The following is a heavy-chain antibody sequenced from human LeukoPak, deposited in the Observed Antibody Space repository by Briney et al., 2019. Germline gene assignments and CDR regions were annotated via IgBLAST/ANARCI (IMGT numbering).Heavy chain of an antibody. D-gene: IGHD3-16*01. Sequence: SETLSLTCTVSGGSISSSDSYRGWIRQPPGKGLEWIGSLYYSGSSYYNPSLKSRVTISVDTSKNQFSLKLSSVTAADTAVYYCVVMPGYWGQGTLVTVSS. J-gene: IGHJ4*02. CDR2: LYYSGSS. CDR1: GGSISSSDSY. CDR3: VVMPGY. V-gene: IGHV4-39*01.